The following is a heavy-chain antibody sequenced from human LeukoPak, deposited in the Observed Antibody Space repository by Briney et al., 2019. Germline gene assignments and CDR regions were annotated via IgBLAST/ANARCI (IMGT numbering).Heavy chain of an antibody. CDR3: ARHGPPMQRQFYDS. D-gene: IGHD5-24*01. CDR1: GDSISGSSYY. V-gene: IGHV4-39*01. J-gene: IGHJ4*02. CDR2: VYYTGST. Sequence: SETLSLTCTVSGDSISGSSYYWAWIRQPPGKGLEWIGSVYYTGSTYYMSSLKSRVTISADTSKNLFSLKVNSMTAADTAVYYCARHGPPMQRQFYDSWGLGTLVTVSS.